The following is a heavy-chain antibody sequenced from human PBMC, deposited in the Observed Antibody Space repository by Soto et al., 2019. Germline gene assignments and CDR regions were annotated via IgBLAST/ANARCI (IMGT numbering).Heavy chain of an antibody. CDR2: IWYDGSNK. CDR1: GFTYSTYT. D-gene: IGHD2-2*01. V-gene: IGHV3-33*08. CDR3: AREYCSSTSCSYFDY. J-gene: IGHJ4*02. Sequence: PGGSLRLSCAASGFTYSTYTMHWVRQAPGKGLEWVAVIWYDGSNKYYADSVKGRFTISRDNSKNTLYLQMNSLRAEDTAVYYCAREYCSSTSCSYFDYWGQGTLVTVSS.